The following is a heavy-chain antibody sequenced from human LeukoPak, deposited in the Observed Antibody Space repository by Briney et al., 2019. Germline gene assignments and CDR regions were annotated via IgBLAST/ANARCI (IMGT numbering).Heavy chain of an antibody. CDR3: ARHAYSGYYSFDY. V-gene: IGHV4-59*08. CDR2: IYYSGST. J-gene: IGHJ4*02. CDR1: GGSIRKYH. Sequence: PSETPSLTCTVTGGSIRKYHWSWVRQPPGKGLEWIGYIYYSGSTNYNPSLKSRVTISVDTSKNQFSLRLTSVTAADTAVYYCARHAYSGYYSFDYWGQGTLVTVSS. D-gene: IGHD5-12*01.